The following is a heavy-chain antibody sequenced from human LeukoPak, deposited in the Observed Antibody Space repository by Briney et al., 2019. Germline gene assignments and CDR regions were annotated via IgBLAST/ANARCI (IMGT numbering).Heavy chain of an antibody. Sequence: SETLSLTCTVSGGSISSYYWSWIRQPPGKGLGWIGRIYTSGSTNYNPSLKSRVTMSVDTSKNQFSLKLSTVTAADTAVYYCAQVYYYDSSGYPLDAFDIWGQGTMVTVSS. CDR2: IYTSGST. CDR1: GGSISSYY. J-gene: IGHJ3*02. V-gene: IGHV4-4*07. CDR3: AQVYYYDSSGYPLDAFDI. D-gene: IGHD3-22*01.